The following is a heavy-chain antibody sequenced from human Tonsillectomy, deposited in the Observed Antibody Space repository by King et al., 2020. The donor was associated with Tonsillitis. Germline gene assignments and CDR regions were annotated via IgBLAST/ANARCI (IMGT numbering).Heavy chain of an antibody. CDR1: GFTFSSYN. CDR3: ASPSRPLGAAASDFDY. D-gene: IGHD2-15*01. CDR2: ISGSSTYI. Sequence: EVQLVESGGGLVKPGGSLRLSCAASGFTFSSYNMNWVRQAPGKGLEWVSSISGSSTYIYYADSVKGRFTISRDNAKNSLYLQMNSLRAEDTAVYYCASPSRPLGAAASDFDYWGQGTLVTVSS. J-gene: IGHJ4*02. V-gene: IGHV3-21*01.